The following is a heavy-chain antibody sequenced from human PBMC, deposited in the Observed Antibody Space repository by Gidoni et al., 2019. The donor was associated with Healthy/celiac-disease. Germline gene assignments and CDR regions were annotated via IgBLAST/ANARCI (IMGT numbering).Heavy chain of an antibody. V-gene: IGHV4-31*03. CDR1: GGSISSGGYY. CDR2: IYYSGST. J-gene: IGHJ5*02. D-gene: IGHD3-10*01. CDR3: ARVKYYGSGSYSGGVWWFDP. Sequence: QVQLQESGPGLVKPSQTLSLTCTVSGGSISSGGYYWSWIRQHPGKGLEWIGYIYYSGSTYYNPSLKSRVTISVDTSKNQFSLKLSSVTAADTAVYYCARVKYYGSGSYSGGVWWFDPWGQGTLVTVSS.